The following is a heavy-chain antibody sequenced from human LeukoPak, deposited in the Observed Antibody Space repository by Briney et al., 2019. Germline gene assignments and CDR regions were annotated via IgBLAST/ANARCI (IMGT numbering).Heavy chain of an antibody. CDR3: AKTYYYDPFDF. CDR1: GGSISSYY. J-gene: IGHJ4*02. CDR2: VSYSGST. D-gene: IGHD3-22*01. Sequence: PSETLSLTCTVSGGSISSYYWSWIRQPPGKGLEWIGYVSYSGSTYYNPSLKSRVTISVDTSKNQFSLKLSSVTAADTAVYYCAKTYYYDPFDFWGQGSLVTVSS. V-gene: IGHV4-59*08.